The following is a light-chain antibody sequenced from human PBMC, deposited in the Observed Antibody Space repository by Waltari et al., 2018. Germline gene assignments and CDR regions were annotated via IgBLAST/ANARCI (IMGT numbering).Light chain of an antibody. CDR1: ESTGSR. Sequence: DIQMTQSPSTLSASVGDRVTTTCRASESTGSRLAWYQQKPGKAPKLLIYEASTLQSGVPSRFSGTGSGTEFTLTISSLQPDDFATYYCQQYSSYLWTFGQGTKMEIK. V-gene: IGKV1-5*03. J-gene: IGKJ1*01. CDR3: QQYSSYLWT. CDR2: EAS.